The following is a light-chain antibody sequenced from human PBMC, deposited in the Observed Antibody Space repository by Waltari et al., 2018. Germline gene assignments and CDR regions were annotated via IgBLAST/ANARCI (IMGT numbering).Light chain of an antibody. CDR2: STN. V-gene: IGLV8-61*01. J-gene: IGLJ3*02. CDR1: SGSVSTSYY. Sequence: TVVTQEPSFSVSPGGTVTLTCGLCSGSVSTSYYPSWYQQTPGQAPRTLIYSTNTRSSGVPDRFSGSILGNKAALTITGAQADDESDYYCVLYMGSGIWVFGGGTKLTVL. CDR3: VLYMGSGIWV.